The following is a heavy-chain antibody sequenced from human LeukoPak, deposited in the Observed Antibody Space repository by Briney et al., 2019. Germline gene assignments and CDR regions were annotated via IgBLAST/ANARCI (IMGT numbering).Heavy chain of an antibody. CDR2: IYYSGST. Sequence: SETLSLTCTVSGGSISSYYWSWIRQPPGKGLEWIGYIYYSGSTNYNPSLKSRVTISVDTSKSQFSLKLSSVTAADTAVYYCARDTGSSWEAFDIWGQGTMVTVSS. V-gene: IGHV4-59*12. CDR1: GGSISSYY. J-gene: IGHJ3*02. D-gene: IGHD6-13*01. CDR3: ARDTGSSWEAFDI.